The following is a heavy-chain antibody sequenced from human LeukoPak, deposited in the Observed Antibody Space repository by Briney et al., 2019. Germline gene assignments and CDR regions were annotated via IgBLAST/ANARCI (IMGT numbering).Heavy chain of an antibody. CDR3: ARGSSSSSFY. D-gene: IGHD6-6*01. CDR1: GFTFSSYS. J-gene: IGHJ4*02. V-gene: IGHV3-21*01. CDR2: ITSSSSYI. Sequence: GGSLRLSCAASGFTFSSYSMYWVRQAPGKGLEWVSSITSSSSYIYYADSMKGRFTISRDNAKNSLYLQMNSLRAEDTAVYYCARGSSSSSFYWGQGTLVTVSS.